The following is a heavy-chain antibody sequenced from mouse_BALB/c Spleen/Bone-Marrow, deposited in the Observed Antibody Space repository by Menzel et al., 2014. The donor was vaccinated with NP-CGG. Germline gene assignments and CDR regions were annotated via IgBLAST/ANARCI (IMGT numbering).Heavy chain of an antibody. J-gene: IGHJ3*01. CDR2: IYPGNGNA. CDR3: SRGGNYGTY. D-gene: IGHD2-1*01. CDR1: GYAFSTYW. V-gene: IGHV1-80*01. Sequence: QVQLQQPGAELVRPGSSVKISCKASGYAFSTYWMNWVKQGPGQGLEWIGQIYPGNGNADYNGKFKDKATLTADKSSRTAYMHLSSLTSEDSAVYFCSRGGNYGTYWGQGTLVTVSA.